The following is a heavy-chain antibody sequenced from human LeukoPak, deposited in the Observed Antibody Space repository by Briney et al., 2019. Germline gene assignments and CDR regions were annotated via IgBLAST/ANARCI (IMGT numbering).Heavy chain of an antibody. Sequence: SETLSLTCTVSGYSISSGYYWGWIRQPPGKGLEWIGSIYHSGSTYYNPSLKSRVTISVDTSKNQFSLKLSSVTAADTAVYYCARQSDGGAIVVPAAISNPHAFDIWGQGTMVTVSS. CDR2: IYHSGST. D-gene: IGHD2-2*02. CDR3: ARQSDGGAIVVPAAISNPHAFDI. V-gene: IGHV4-38-2*02. CDR1: GYSISSGYY. J-gene: IGHJ3*02.